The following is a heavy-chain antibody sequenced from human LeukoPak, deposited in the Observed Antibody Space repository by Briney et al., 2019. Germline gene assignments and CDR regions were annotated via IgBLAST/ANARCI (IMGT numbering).Heavy chain of an antibody. V-gene: IGHV4-34*01. CDR3: ARGAWATRLGS. J-gene: IGHJ4*02. Sequence: ETLSLTCAVYGESLNSYYWSWICQPPGKGLEWIGEIYESGSTEYNPSLKSRVTISMVPSKQQFSLSLTSVTAADTAAYYCARGAWATRLGSWGLGTPVIVSS. CDR2: IYESGST. D-gene: IGHD2-15*01. CDR1: GESLNSYY.